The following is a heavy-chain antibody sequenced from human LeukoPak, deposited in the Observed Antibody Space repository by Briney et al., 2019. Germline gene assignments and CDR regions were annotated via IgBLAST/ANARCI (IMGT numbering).Heavy chain of an antibody. CDR3: ASALATTDYVPRLRLGELSLYADAFDI. J-gene: IGHJ3*02. CDR1: GYTFTSYG. Sequence: ASVKVSCKASGYTFTSYGISWVRQAPGQGLEWMGWISAYNGNTNYAQKLQGRVTMTTDTSTSTAYMELRSLRSDDTAVYYCASALATTDYVPRLRLGELSLYADAFDIWGQGTMVTVSS. CDR2: ISAYNGNT. D-gene: IGHD3-16*02. V-gene: IGHV1-18*01.